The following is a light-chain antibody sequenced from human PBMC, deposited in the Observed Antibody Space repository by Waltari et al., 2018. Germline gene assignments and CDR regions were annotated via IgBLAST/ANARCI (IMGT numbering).Light chain of an antibody. V-gene: IGKV3D-15*01. J-gene: IGKJ4*01. Sequence: EIVMTQSPATLSVSPGERATLSCRARQTLYFNLAWYQQGPGQAPRVLVYGASTRDTGIPARFSGSPAGTEFTLTISNLQSEDFAFYFCQQYNSWPLTFGGGTKVEVK. CDR1: QTLYFN. CDR3: QQYNSWPLT. CDR2: GAS.